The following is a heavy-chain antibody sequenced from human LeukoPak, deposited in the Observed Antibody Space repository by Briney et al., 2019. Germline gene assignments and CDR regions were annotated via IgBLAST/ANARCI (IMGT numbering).Heavy chain of an antibody. D-gene: IGHD3-16*02. J-gene: IGHJ4*02. CDR2: ISSSYT. CDR1: GFTFSDYY. V-gene: IGHV3-11*03. Sequence: PGGSLRLSCAASGFTFSDYYMSWIRQAPGKGLEWVPYISSSYTNYADSVKGRFTISRDNAKNSLYLQMNSLRAEDTAIYYCARIRGNYRFDCWGQGTLVTVSS. CDR3: ARIRGNYRFDC.